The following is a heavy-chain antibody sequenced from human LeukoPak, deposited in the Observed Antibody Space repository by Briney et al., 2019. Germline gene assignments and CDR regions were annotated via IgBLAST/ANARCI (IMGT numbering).Heavy chain of an antibody. CDR2: MNPNSGNT. Sequence: RASVKVSCKASGYTFTSYDINWVRQATGQGLEWMGWMNPNSGNTGYAQKFQGRVTMTRNTSISTAYMELSSLRSEDTAVYYCARVGYCSGGSCSNLNTSDYWGQGTLVTVSS. CDR3: ARVGYCSGGSCSNLNTSDY. J-gene: IGHJ4*02. CDR1: GYTFTSYD. D-gene: IGHD2-15*01. V-gene: IGHV1-8*01.